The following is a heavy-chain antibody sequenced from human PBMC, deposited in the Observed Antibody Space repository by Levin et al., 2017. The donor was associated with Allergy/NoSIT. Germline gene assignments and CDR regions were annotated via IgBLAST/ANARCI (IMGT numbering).Heavy chain of an antibody. V-gene: IGHV3-23*01. CDR3: AKGQSSSYQYFYGMDV. D-gene: IGHD6-6*01. J-gene: IGHJ6*02. Sequence: PGESLKISCAASGFTFGDFAMSWVRQTPGKGLEWVSGISSSAYSTYHADSVKGRFSISRDNSRNTLYLQMTSLRVEDSAIYFCAKGQSSSYQYFYGMDVWGQGTTVTVSS. CDR2: ISSSAYST. CDR1: GFTFGDFA.